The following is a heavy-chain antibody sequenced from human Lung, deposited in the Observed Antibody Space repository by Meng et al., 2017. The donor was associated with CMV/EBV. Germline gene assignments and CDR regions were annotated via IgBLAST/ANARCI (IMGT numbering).Heavy chain of an antibody. D-gene: IGHD4-17*01. V-gene: IGHV1-18*01. CDR2: ISAYHGNT. CDR1: RYTFTRYS. J-gene: IGHJ4*02. Sequence: NASRYTFTRYSLSWVRQAPGQGLEWMGWISAYHGNTNYAQKLQGRVTMTTDTSTSTAYMELRSLRSDDTAVYYCARDGASHPYYFDYWGQGTLVTVSS. CDR3: ARDGASHPYYFDY.